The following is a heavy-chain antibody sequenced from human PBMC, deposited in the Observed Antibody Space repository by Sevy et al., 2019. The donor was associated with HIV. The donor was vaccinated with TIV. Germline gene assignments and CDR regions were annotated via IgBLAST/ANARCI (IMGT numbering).Heavy chain of an antibody. Sequence: GGSLSLSCAASGFTFSGSTMHWVRQASGKGLEWVDRIRRKANIYATAYAASVKGRFTISRDDSKNTAYLQMNSLKTEDSAVYYCTRPMTTVNGDYFDYWGQGTLVTVSS. CDR1: GFTFSGST. CDR2: IRRKANIYAT. J-gene: IGHJ4*02. V-gene: IGHV3-73*01. CDR3: TRPMTTVNGDYFDY. D-gene: IGHD4-17*01.